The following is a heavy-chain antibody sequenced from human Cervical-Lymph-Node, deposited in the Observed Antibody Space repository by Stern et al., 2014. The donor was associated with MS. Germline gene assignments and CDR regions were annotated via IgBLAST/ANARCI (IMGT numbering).Heavy chain of an antibody. V-gene: IGHV2-5*02. CDR1: GFSLSTSGLG. J-gene: IGHJ4*02. CDR3: THVGFSRGHIFGVFDY. D-gene: IGHD5-18*01. CDR2: IYCDDEN. Sequence: QVTLKEAGPTLVKPTQTLTLTCTFSGFSLSTSGLGVGWIRQPPGQPLEWLGLIYCDDENRYTPSLKSRLTVVKATSSNQVVLTMTNIGPVDTATYYCTHVGFSRGHIFGVFDYWGQGSLVTVSS.